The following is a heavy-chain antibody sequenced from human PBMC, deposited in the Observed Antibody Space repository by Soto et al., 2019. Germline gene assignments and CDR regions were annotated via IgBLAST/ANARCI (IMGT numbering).Heavy chain of an antibody. D-gene: IGHD3-10*01. CDR1: GGSVSSGSYY. V-gene: IGHV4-61*01. Sequence: SETLFLTFTVSGGSVSSGSYYWSWIRQPPGKGLEWIGYIYYSGRTNYNPSLKSRVTISVDTSKNQFSLKLSSVTAADTPVYYCERAANYYGSAQGDWCDPCGQGTLVTV. CDR2: IYYSGRT. J-gene: IGHJ5*02. CDR3: ERAANYYGSAQGDWCDP.